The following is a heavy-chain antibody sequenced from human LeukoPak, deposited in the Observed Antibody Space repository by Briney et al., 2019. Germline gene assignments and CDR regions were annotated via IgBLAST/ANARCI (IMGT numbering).Heavy chain of an antibody. D-gene: IGHD3-16*01. CDR2: INHSGST. CDR1: GGSFSGYY. Sequence: SETLSLTCAVYGGSFSGYYWSWIRQPPGKGLEWIGEINHSGSTNYNPSLKSRVTISVDTSKNQFSLKLSSVTAADTAVYYCASGGGPVGRNNFDYWGQGTLVTVSS. CDR3: ASGGGPVGRNNFDY. V-gene: IGHV4-34*01. J-gene: IGHJ4*02.